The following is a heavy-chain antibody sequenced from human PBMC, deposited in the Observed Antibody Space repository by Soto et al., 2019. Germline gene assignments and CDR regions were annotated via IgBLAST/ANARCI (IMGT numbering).Heavy chain of an antibody. V-gene: IGHV3-53*01. J-gene: IGHJ5*02. CDR3: AKETTSYCSGGSCYECFDP. CDR1: GFTVSSKH. CDR2: INTDGNT. Sequence: GGSLRLSCAASGFTVSSKHMNWVRQAPGKGLEWVSLINTDGNTHYAGSVNGRFTISRDNSKNTLYLQMDSLRVEDTAVYYCAKETTSYCSGGSCYECFDPWGQGTLVTVSS. D-gene: IGHD2-15*01.